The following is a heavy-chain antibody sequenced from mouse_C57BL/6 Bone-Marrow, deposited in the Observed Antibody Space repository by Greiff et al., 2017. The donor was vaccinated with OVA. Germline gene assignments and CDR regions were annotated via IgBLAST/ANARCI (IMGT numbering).Heavy chain of an antibody. CDR2: IYPGSGST. D-gene: IGHD2-5*01. J-gene: IGHJ1*03. Sequence: QVQLKHPGAELVKPGASVKMSCKASGYTFTSYWITWVKQRPGQGLEWIGDIYPGSGSTNYNEKFKSKATLTVDTSSSTAYMQLSSLTSEDSAVYYCASYYSNYGDWYFDVWGTGTTVTVSS. CDR1: GYTFTSYW. V-gene: IGHV1-55*01. CDR3: ASYYSNYGDWYFDV.